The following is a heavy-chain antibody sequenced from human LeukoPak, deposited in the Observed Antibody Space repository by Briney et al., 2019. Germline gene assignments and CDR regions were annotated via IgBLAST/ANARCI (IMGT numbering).Heavy chain of an antibody. V-gene: IGHV1-2*06. D-gene: IGHD1-26*01. CDR3: ARDVSSTPNWEFDY. CDR1: GYTFTNYG. CDR2: INANSGGT. Sequence: GASVKVSCKASGYTFTNYGIRWVRQAPGQGLEWMGRINANSGGTEYQQKFQGRVTMTRDTSISTAYVEVNWLISDDTAIYYCARDVSSTPNWEFDYWGQGTLVTVSS. J-gene: IGHJ4*02.